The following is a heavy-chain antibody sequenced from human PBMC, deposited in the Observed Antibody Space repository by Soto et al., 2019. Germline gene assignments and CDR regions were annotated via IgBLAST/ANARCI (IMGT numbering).Heavy chain of an antibody. V-gene: IGHV1-18*01. J-gene: IGHJ4*02. Sequence: ASVKVSCKASGGTFSSYAISWVRQAPGQGLEWMGGIIAYNGTTNYAQKLQGRVTMTTDTSTSTAYMELRSLRSDDTAVYYCARDPLPRYCSGGSCQTFDYWGQGTLVTVSS. CDR3: ARDPLPRYCSGGSCQTFDY. CDR2: IIAYNGTT. CDR1: GGTFSSYA. D-gene: IGHD2-15*01.